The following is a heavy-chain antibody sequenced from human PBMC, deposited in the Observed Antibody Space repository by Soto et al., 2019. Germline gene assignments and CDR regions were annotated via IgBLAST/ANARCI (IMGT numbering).Heavy chain of an antibody. CDR3: ARFSIAAAGTGYYHYGMDV. CDR1: GGSFSGYY. D-gene: IGHD6-13*01. J-gene: IGHJ6*02. Sequence: QVQLQQWGAGLLKPSETLSLTCAVYGGSFSGYYWSWIRQPPGKGLEWIGEINHSGSTNYNPSLKSRVTISVDTSKNQFSLKLSSVTAADTAVYYCARFSIAAAGTGYYHYGMDVWGQGTTVTVSS. CDR2: INHSGST. V-gene: IGHV4-34*01.